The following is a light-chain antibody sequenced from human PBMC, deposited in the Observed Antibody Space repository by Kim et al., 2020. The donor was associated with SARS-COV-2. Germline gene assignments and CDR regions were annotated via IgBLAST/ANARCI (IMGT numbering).Light chain of an antibody. Sequence: GQGVTFSCSGSSYNIGAHSVSWYLHLPGTAPKLLLHSHSERPSGVPDRFSGSRSGTSASLVISGLQSDDEADYYCATWDDTLNGWVFGGGTKLTVL. J-gene: IGLJ3*02. CDR1: SYNIGAHS. V-gene: IGLV1-44*01. CDR2: SHS. CDR3: ATWDDTLNGWV.